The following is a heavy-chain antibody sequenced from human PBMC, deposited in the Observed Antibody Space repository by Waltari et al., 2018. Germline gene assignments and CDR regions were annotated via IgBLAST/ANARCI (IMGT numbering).Heavy chain of an antibody. Sequence: EVQLVESGGGLVQPGRSLSLSCAASGFTFVAYAMHWVRQAPGKGLEWVAGISWNSGNIGYADSVKGRFTISRDNAKNSLYLQMNSLRTGDTALYYCAKGHSGSYGLDSWGQGTLVTVSP. CDR3: AKGHSGSYGLDS. CDR1: GFTFVAYA. J-gene: IGHJ4*02. CDR2: ISWNSGNI. V-gene: IGHV3-9*01. D-gene: IGHD1-26*01.